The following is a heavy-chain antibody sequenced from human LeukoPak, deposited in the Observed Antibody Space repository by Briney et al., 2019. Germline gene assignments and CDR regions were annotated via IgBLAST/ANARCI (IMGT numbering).Heavy chain of an antibody. Sequence: SQTLSLTCTVSGDSISTYYYYWSWVRQPAGKGLEWIGRVYPSGNTNYNPYNPSLTDRVTISIDASKNQFSLKLSSVTAADTAVYYCARVNGGSFDYWGQGALVTVSS. D-gene: IGHD2-8*01. J-gene: IGHJ4*02. CDR3: ARVNGGSFDY. V-gene: IGHV4-61*02. CDR1: GDSISTYYYY. CDR2: VYPSGNT.